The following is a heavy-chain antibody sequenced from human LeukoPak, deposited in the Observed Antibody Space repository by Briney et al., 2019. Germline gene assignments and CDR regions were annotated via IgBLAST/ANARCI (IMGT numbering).Heavy chain of an antibody. Sequence: SQTLSLTCTVSGGSISSGGYYWSWIRQPPGKGLEWIGYIYHSGSTYYNPSLKSRVTISVDRSKNQFSLKLSSVTAADTAVYYCARGVHVYYMDVWGKGTTVTVSS. V-gene: IGHV4-30-2*01. CDR1: GGSISSGGYY. CDR2: IYHSGST. CDR3: ARGVHVYYMDV. J-gene: IGHJ6*03.